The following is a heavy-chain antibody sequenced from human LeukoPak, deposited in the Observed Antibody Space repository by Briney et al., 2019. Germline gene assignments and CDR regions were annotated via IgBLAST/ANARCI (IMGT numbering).Heavy chain of an antibody. CDR1: GASIRSGRNY. V-gene: IGHV4-39*01. CDR2: IYYSGSS. Sequence: SETLSLTCNVSGASIRSGRNYWGWIRQSPGKGLEWTGSIYYSGSSSYNPSLQSRVSISVDTSKNHISLKVFSLTAAGTALYYCARHVSGSAMMHYFDYWGQGNLVTVSS. D-gene: IGHD5-18*01. J-gene: IGHJ4*02. CDR3: ARHVSGSAMMHYFDY.